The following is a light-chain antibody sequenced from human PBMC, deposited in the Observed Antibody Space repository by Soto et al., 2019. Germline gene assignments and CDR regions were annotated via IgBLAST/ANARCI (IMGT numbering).Light chain of an antibody. CDR3: QQYNSYSGTWT. CDR2: DAS. CDR1: QSISSW. Sequence: DIQMTQSPSTLSASVGDRVTITCRASQSISSWLAWYQQKPGKAPKLLIYDASSLESGVPSRFSGSGSGTEFTLTISSLQPDDFATYYCQQYNSYSGTWTFGQGTKADIK. J-gene: IGKJ1*01. V-gene: IGKV1-5*01.